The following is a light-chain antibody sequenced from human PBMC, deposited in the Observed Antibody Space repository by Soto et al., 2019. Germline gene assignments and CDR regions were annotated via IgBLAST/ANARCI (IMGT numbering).Light chain of an antibody. CDR3: SSYTSSSTLVV. J-gene: IGLJ2*01. V-gene: IGLV2-14*01. CDR1: SSDVGGYNY. Sequence: QSALTQPASVSGSPGQSITISCTGTSSDVGGYNYVSWYQQHPGKAPKLMIYEVSNWPSGVSNRFSDSKSGNTASLTISGLQAEDEADYYCSSYTSSSTLVVFGGGTKVTVL. CDR2: EVS.